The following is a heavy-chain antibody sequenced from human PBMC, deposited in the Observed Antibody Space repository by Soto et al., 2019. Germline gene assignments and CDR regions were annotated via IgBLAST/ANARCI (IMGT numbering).Heavy chain of an antibody. CDR1: GDSLSSYY. J-gene: IGHJ4*02. D-gene: IGHD3-22*01. Sequence: QVQLQESGPGLVKPSETLSLTYAVSGDSLSSYYCMWIRQPPGKGLESIGYLYYGRSANYNPSLKSRVTLSVDTSTNQCSLTLSSMTAADTAVYYCALRSMAVVPEYWGQGTLVTVSS. CDR2: LYYGRSA. CDR3: ALRSMAVVPEY. V-gene: IGHV4-59*01.